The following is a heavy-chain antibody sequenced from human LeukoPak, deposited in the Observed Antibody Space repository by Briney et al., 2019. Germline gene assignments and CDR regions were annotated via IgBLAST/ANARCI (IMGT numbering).Heavy chain of an antibody. J-gene: IGHJ4*02. CDR3: AITGRYYYDSSGYY. V-gene: IGHV1-69*02. Sequence: ASVKVSCKASGYTFTGYYMHWVRQAPGQGLEWMGRIIPILGIANYAQKFQGRVTITADKSTSTAYVELSSLRSEDTAVYYCAITGRYYYDSSGYYWGQGTLVTVSS. D-gene: IGHD3-22*01. CDR2: IIPILGIA. CDR1: GYTFTGYY.